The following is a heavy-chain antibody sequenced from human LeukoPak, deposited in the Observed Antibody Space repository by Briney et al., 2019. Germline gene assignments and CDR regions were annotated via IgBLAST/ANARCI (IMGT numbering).Heavy chain of an antibody. V-gene: IGHV4-39*07. CDR1: GGSINSRSYY. CDR2: IFYSGST. Sequence: SETLSLTCTVSGGSINSRSYYWGWLRQPPGRGLEWIASIFYSGSTYHNPSLKSRVTISVDTSKSQFSLKLSSVTAADTAVYYCARSKWELLDSWGQGTLVTVSS. D-gene: IGHD1-26*01. J-gene: IGHJ4*02. CDR3: ARSKWELLDS.